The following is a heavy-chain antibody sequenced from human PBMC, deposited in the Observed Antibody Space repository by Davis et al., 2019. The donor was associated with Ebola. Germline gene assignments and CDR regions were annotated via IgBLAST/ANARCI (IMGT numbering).Heavy chain of an antibody. CDR3: ARDQLTANAYYYYYGMDV. D-gene: IGHD2-2*01. V-gene: IGHV1-69*06. CDR2: IIPIFGTA. CDR1: GGTFSSYA. J-gene: IGHJ6*02. Sequence: AASVKVSCKASGGTFSSYAISWVRQAPGQGLEWMGGIIPIFGTANYAQKFQGRVTITADKSTSTAYMELSSLRSEDTAVYYCARDQLTANAYYYYYGMDVWGQGTTVTVSS.